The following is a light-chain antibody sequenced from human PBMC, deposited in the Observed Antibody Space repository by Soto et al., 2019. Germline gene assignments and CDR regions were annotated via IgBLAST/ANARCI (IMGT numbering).Light chain of an antibody. CDR2: DVS. Sequence: QSALTQPASVSGSPGQSITISCTGTSSDVGGYNYVSWYQQHPGKAPKFMIYDVSNRPSGVSNRFSGSKSGNTASLTISGLQAEDEADYYCTSYTPSNTRQIVFGPGTKLTVL. CDR1: SSDVGGYNY. V-gene: IGLV2-14*01. J-gene: IGLJ1*01. CDR3: TSYTPSNTRQIV.